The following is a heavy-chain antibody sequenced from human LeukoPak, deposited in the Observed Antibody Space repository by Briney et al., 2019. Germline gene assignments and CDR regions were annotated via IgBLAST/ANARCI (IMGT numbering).Heavy chain of an antibody. V-gene: IGHV4-59*12. J-gene: IGHJ6*02. CDR1: GGSISSSY. CDR3: ARLTYGGTHYYYYGMDV. Sequence: SETLSLTCTVSGGSISSSYWSWIRQPPGKGLEWIGYIYHSGSTNYNPSLKSRVTISVDTSKNQFSLKVSSVTAADTAVYYCARLTYGGTHYYYYGMDVWGQGTTVTVSS. CDR2: IYHSGST. D-gene: IGHD4-23*01.